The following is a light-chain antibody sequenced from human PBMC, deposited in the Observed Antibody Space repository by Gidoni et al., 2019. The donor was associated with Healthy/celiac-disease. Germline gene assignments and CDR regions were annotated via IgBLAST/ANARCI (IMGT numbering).Light chain of an antibody. J-gene: IGLJ1*01. CDR1: SSDVGGYNY. CDR2: EVS. Sequence: QSALTQPPSASGSPGQSVTISCTGTSSDVGGYNYVSWYQQHPGKAPKLMIYEVSKRPSGVPDRFSGSKSGNTASLTVSGLQAGDEADYYCSSYAGSNNFPFGTGTKVTVL. CDR3: SSYAGSNNFP. V-gene: IGLV2-8*01.